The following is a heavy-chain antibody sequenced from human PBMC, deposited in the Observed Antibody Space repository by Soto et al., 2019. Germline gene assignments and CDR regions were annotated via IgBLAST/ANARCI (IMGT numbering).Heavy chain of an antibody. D-gene: IGHD1-26*01. V-gene: IGHV3-9*01. CDR1: GFTFDDYA. Sequence: EVQLVESGGGLVQPGRSLRLSCVASGFTFDDYAMHWVRQNPGKCLEWVSSIDWNGGSTAYADSVKGRFTISRDNARNSLYLQMNSLRPEATALYYCVKGRGSYFVYFGLDVWGQGTTVTVSS. CDR3: VKGRGSYFVYFGLDV. J-gene: IGHJ6*02. CDR2: IDWNGGST.